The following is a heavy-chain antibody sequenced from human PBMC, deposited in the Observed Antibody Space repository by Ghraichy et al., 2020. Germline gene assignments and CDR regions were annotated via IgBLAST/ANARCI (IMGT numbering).Heavy chain of an antibody. J-gene: IGHJ4*02. CDR2: IKQDGSEK. CDR3: ARDRDGDLDF. D-gene: IGHD5-24*01. V-gene: IGHV3-7*03. CDR1: GFSFSRYW. Sequence: GVLNISCVASGFSFSRYWMSWVRQAPGKGLEWVANIKQDGSEKYYVDSVKGRFAISRDNAKNSLSLQMNSLRAEETAVYYCARDRDGDLDFWGQGTLVTVSS.